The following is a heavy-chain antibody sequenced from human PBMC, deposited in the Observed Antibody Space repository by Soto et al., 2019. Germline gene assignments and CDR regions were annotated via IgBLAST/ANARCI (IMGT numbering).Heavy chain of an antibody. CDR2: INPSGGST. D-gene: IGHD4-17*01. CDR1: GYTFTSYC. CDR3: ARKYGDGYYYYGMDV. Sequence: ASVKVSCKASGYTFTSYCMHWVRQAPGQGLEWMGIINPSGGSTSYAQKFQGRVTMTRDTSTSTVYMELSSLRSEDTAVYYCARKYGDGYYYYGMDVWGQGTTV. V-gene: IGHV1-46*01. J-gene: IGHJ6*02.